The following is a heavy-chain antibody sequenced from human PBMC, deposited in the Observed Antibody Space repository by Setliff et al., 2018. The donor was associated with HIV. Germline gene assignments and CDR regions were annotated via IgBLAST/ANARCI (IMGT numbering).Heavy chain of an antibody. Sequence: GGSLRLSCAASGFTFSSYGMHWVRQAPGKGLEWVAVIWYDGSTKNYADSVKGRSTISRDNSKNTLYLQMNSLRAEDTAVYYCARGLSAAGTASLDYWGQGALVT. CDR2: IWYDGSTK. V-gene: IGHV3-33*01. CDR1: GFTFSSYG. J-gene: IGHJ4*02. D-gene: IGHD6-13*01. CDR3: ARGLSAAGTASLDY.